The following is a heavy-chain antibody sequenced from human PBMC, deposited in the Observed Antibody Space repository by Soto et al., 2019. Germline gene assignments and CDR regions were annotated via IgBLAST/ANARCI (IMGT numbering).Heavy chain of an antibody. CDR1: GGSISSSSYY. D-gene: IGHD3-22*01. J-gene: IGHJ4*02. Sequence: PSETLSLTCTVSGGSISSSSYYWGWIRQPPGKGLEWIGSIYYSGSTYYNPSLKSRVTISVDTSKSQFSLKLSSVTAADTAVPYCARHGSLLHSSAYYVPPLAYFDYWGQGTLVTVS. V-gene: IGHV4-39*01. CDR2: IYYSGST. CDR3: ARHGSLLHSSAYYVPPLAYFDY.